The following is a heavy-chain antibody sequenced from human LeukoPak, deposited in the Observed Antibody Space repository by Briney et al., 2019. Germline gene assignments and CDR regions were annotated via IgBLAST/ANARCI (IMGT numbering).Heavy chain of an antibody. Sequence: GGSLRLSCAASGFTFSSYAMSWVRQAPGKGLEWVSGINWNGGSTGYADSVKGRFTISRDNAKNSLYLQMNNLRAEDTALYYCARSGEFGELPFDYWGQGTLVTVSS. CDR1: GFTFSSYA. CDR3: ARSGEFGELPFDY. CDR2: INWNGGST. D-gene: IGHD3-10*01. J-gene: IGHJ4*02. V-gene: IGHV3-20*04.